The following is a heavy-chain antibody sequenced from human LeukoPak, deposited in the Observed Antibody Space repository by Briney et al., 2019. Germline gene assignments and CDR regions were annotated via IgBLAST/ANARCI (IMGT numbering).Heavy chain of an antibody. CDR1: GFTFNNAW. D-gene: IGHD4-17*01. CDR3: TKLTVNYFDF. V-gene: IGHV3-15*01. CDR2: IKSKTDGGTT. Sequence: PGGSLRLSCAASGFTFNNAWMSWVRQAPGKGLEWVGRIKSKTDGGTTDYAAPVKGRFTISGDDSKNTLYLQMNSLKTEDAAVCYCTKLTVNYFDFWGQGTLVTVSS. J-gene: IGHJ4*02.